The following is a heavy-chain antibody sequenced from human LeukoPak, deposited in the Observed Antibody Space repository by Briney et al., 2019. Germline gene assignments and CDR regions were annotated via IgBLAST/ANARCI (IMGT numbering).Heavy chain of an antibody. V-gene: IGHV3-23*01. CDR2: IGGRGGST. Sequence: PGGSLRLSCAASGFRFSDYTMTWVRQAPGKGPEWVSAIGGRGGSTYYADSLGGRFTISRDNSENTLYLQMNSLRAEDTAVYYCAKGLAIVVVTAATFDYWGQGTLVTVSS. CDR1: GFRFSDYT. D-gene: IGHD2-21*02. J-gene: IGHJ4*02. CDR3: AKGLAIVVVTAATFDY.